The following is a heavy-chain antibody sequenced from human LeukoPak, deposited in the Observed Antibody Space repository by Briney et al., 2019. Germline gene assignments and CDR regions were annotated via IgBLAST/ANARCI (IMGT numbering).Heavy chain of an antibody. V-gene: IGHV3-23*01. J-gene: IGHJ4*02. Sequence: TGGSLRLSCAASGFTFSSYAMSWVRQAPGKWLEWVSAISGSGGSTYYADSVKGRLTISRDNSKNTLYLQMNSLRAEDTAVYYCAKDEWDCSGGSCYSAYWGQGTLVTVSS. D-gene: IGHD2-15*01. CDR3: AKDEWDCSGGSCYSAY. CDR2: ISGSGGST. CDR1: GFTFSSYA.